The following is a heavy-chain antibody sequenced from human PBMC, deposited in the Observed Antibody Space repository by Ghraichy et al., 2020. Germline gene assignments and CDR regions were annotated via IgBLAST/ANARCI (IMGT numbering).Heavy chain of an antibody. D-gene: IGHD3-10*01. CDR3: ARGTYGSGSYRPYYFDY. J-gene: IGHJ4*02. CDR1: GGSFSGYY. V-gene: IGHV4-34*01. CDR2: INHSGST. Sequence: SQTLSLTCAVYGGSFSGYYWSWIRQPPGKGLEWIGEINHSGSTNYNPSLKSRVTISVDTSKNQFSLKLSSVTAADTAVYYCARGTYGSGSYRPYYFDYWGQGTLVTVSS.